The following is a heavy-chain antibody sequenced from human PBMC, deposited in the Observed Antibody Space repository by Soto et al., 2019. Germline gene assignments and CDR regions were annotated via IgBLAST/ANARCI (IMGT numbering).Heavy chain of an antibody. D-gene: IGHD2-2*01. CDR2: IYYSGST. V-gene: IGHV4-59*01. CDR1: GGSISSYY. J-gene: IGHJ6*02. Sequence: KPSETLSLTCTVSGGSISSYYWSWIRQPPGKGLEWIGYIYYSGSTNYNPSLKSRVTISVDTSKNQFSLKLSSVTAADTAVYYCASSRNGENVDYYGMDVWGQGTTVTVSS. CDR3: ASSRNGENVDYYGMDV.